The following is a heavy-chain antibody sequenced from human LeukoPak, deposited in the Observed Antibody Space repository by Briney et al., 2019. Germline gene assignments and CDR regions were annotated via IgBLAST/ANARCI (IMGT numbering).Heavy chain of an antibody. Sequence: ASVRVSCKASGYTFTTYDINWVRQATGQGLEWMGYLNPNSGNTGYARKFQGRVTITRNTSISTAYMELSSLRSEDTAVYYCATNYGDYYWGQGTLVTVSS. J-gene: IGHJ4*02. CDR3: ATNYGDYY. D-gene: IGHD4-17*01. CDR2: LNPNSGNT. V-gene: IGHV1-8*03. CDR1: GYTFTTYD.